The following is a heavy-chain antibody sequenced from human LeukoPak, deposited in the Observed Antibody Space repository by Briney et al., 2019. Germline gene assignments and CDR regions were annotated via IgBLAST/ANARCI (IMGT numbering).Heavy chain of an antibody. CDR1: GFTFSNAW. D-gene: IGHD6-13*01. J-gene: IGHJ6*02. CDR2: FRGKADGGTI. CDR3: ARDPYSSSWSYGMDV. V-gene: IGHV3-15*01. Sequence: GGSLRLSCEASGFTFSNAWMSWVRQGPGKGLEWVGRFRGKADGGTIEYAAPVKGRFTISRDDSKNTLFLQMSSLKTEDTAVYYCARDPYSSSWSYGMDVWGQGTTVTVSS.